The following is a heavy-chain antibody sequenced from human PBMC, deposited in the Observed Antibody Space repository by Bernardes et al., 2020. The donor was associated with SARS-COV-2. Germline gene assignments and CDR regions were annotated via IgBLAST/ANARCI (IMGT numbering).Heavy chain of an antibody. CDR2: ISSSSSYT. CDR3: ARGVSYNFRYSGSDLGEVFDY. V-gene: IGHV3-11*05. Sequence: GGSLRLSCAASGFTFSDYYMSWIRQAPGKGLEWVSYISSSSSYTNYADSVKGRFTISRDNAKNSLYLQMNSLRAEDTAVYYCARGVSYNFRYSGSDLGEVFDYWGQGNLVSASS. D-gene: IGHD5-12*01. CDR1: GFTFSDYY. J-gene: IGHJ4*02.